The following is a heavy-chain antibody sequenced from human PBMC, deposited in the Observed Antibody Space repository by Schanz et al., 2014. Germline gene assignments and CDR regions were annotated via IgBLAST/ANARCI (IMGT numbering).Heavy chain of an antibody. CDR2: IKQDGIEK. CDR1: GFTFGNFF. J-gene: IGHJ4*02. D-gene: IGHD4-17*01. Sequence: EVQLVESGGGLVQPGGSLRLSCAASGFTFGNFFMSWVRQAPGKGLEWVANIKQDGIEKYYVDSVKGRFTISRDNAKNSLYLQMNSLTADDTAVYYCARDTDYHFDYWGQGTLVTVSS. CDR3: ARDTDYHFDY. V-gene: IGHV3-7*01.